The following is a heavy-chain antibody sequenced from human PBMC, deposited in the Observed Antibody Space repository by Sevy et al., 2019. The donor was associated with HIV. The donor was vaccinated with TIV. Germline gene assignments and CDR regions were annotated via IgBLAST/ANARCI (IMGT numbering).Heavy chain of an antibody. J-gene: IGHJ4*02. CDR2: IRSDSSVM. Sequence: GESLKISCVASGFRFSDEPMNWVRQAPGKRLEWISNIRSDSSVMSYADTVRGRFTVSRDNARNSLSLQLNSLRDEDTALYYCVRDTQFGFDYSGQRTLVTVSS. CDR1: GFRFSDEP. V-gene: IGHV3-48*02. D-gene: IGHD3-16*01. CDR3: VRDTQFGFDY.